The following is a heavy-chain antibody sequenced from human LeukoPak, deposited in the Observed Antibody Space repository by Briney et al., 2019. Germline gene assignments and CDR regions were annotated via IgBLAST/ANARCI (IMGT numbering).Heavy chain of an antibody. CDR2: ISSSSSYI. D-gene: IGHD6-19*01. CDR1: GFTFSSYS. J-gene: IGHJ4*02. CDR3: ARDIRGGWSYYFDY. V-gene: IGHV3-21*01. Sequence: GGSLRLSCAASGFTFSSYSMNWVRQAPGKGLEGVSSISSSSSYIYYADSVKGRFTISRDNAKNSLYLQMNSLRAEDTAVYYCARDIRGGWSYYFDYWGQGTLVTVSS.